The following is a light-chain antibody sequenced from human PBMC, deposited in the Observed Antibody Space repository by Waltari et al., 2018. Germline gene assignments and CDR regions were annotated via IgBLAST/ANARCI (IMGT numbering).Light chain of an antibody. Sequence: LTCTLRSGINVGTYRIYWYQQKPGSPPQYLLRYKSDSDKQQGSGVPSRFSGSKDVSANAGILLISGLQAEDEADYYCMIWHGSAAVFGGGTQLTVL. J-gene: IGLJ7*01. CDR2: YKSDSDK. V-gene: IGLV5-45*01. CDR3: MIWHGSAAV. CDR1: SGINVGTYR.